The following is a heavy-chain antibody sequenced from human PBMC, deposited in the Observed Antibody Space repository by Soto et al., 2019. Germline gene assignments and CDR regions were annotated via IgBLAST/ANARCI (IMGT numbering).Heavy chain of an antibody. Sequence: GGSLILSCAASGFTFSSYGMHWVRQAPGKGLEWVAVISYDGSNKYYADSVKGRFTISRDNSKNTLYLQMNSLRAEDTAVYYCAKGVRQWLVAAFDIWGQGTMVTVSS. CDR3: AKGVRQWLVAAFDI. D-gene: IGHD6-19*01. V-gene: IGHV3-30*18. CDR1: GFTFSSYG. J-gene: IGHJ3*02. CDR2: ISYDGSNK.